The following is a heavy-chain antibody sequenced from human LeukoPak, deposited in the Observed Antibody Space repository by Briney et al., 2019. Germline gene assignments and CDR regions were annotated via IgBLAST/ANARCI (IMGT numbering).Heavy chain of an antibody. D-gene: IGHD3-22*01. CDR2: IYYGQTI. Sequence: NPSETLFLTCTISAASISSSSHHWGWIRQSPGKGLVWIGSIYYGQTIYYNPSLNSRVTISVVTSKDQFTLQLNSVTAADTAIYYCAREVEDFDIRGYRPHAFDIWGQGTVVTVSS. CDR1: AASISSSSHH. CDR3: AREVEDFDIRGYRPHAFDI. V-gene: IGHV4-39*01. J-gene: IGHJ3*02.